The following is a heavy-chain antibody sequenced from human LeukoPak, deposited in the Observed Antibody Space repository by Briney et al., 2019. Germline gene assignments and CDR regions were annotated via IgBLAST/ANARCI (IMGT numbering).Heavy chain of an antibody. D-gene: IGHD6-13*01. Sequence: SETLSLTCAVYGGSFSGYYWSWIRQPPGKGLEWIGEINHSGSTNYNPSLKSRVTISVDTSKNQFPLKLSSVTAADTAVYYCARRVAAAGIGYWGQGTLVTVSS. CDR3: ARRVAAAGIGY. CDR1: GGSFSGYY. J-gene: IGHJ4*02. CDR2: INHSGST. V-gene: IGHV4-34*01.